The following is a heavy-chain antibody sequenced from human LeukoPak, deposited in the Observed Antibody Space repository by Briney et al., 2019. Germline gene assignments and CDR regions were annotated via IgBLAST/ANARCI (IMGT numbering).Heavy chain of an antibody. D-gene: IGHD1-26*01. J-gene: IGHJ3*02. CDR2: IYYSGST. V-gene: IGHV4-59*01. Sequence: SETLSLTCTVSGGSIISYYWSWIRQPPGKGLEWIGYIYYSGSTNYNPSLKRRVTISVDTSKNQFSLKLTSVTAADTAVYYCARAWSLTDAFDIWGQGTMVTVSS. CDR1: GGSIISYY. CDR3: ARAWSLTDAFDI.